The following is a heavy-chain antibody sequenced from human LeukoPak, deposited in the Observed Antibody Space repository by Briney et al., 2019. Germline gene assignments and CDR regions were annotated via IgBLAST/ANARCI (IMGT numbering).Heavy chain of an antibody. V-gene: IGHV1-2*02. D-gene: IGHD6-13*01. CDR2: INPNSGGT. Sequence: GASVKVSCKASGYTFTGYYMHWVRQAPGQGLEWMGWINPNSGGTNYAQKFQGRVPMTRDTSISTAYMELSRLRSDDTAVYYCARVVRQYSSSWDFDYWGQGTLVTVSS. CDR3: ARVVRQYSSSWDFDY. CDR1: GYTFTGYY. J-gene: IGHJ4*02.